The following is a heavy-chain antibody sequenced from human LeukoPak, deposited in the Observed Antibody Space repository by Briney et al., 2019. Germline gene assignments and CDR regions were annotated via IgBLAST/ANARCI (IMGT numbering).Heavy chain of an antibody. J-gene: IGHJ3*02. CDR1: TYIFNKYY. V-gene: IGHV1-46*02. Sequence: ASVKVSCTASTYIFNKYYIHWVRQAPGRGLEWMGIINPTSGRTSYAQNFQARVTMTRDMSTNTMYMDLSSLKSEDTAVYYCASGGEFRGSAFDIWGQGTTVIVSS. D-gene: IGHD3-10*01. CDR2: INPTSGRT. CDR3: ASGGEFRGSAFDI.